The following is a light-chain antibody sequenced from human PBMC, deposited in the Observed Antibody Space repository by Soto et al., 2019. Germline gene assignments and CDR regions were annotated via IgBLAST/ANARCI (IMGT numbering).Light chain of an antibody. Sequence: DTQLTKSPSTLSASVGDRVTITCRASQSISSWLAWYQQKPGKAPKLLIYDASSLESGVPSRFSGSGSGTEFTLTISSLQPDDFATYYCQQYNSYSTFGQGTKVDI. CDR1: QSISSW. CDR2: DAS. CDR3: QQYNSYST. V-gene: IGKV1-5*01. J-gene: IGKJ1*01.